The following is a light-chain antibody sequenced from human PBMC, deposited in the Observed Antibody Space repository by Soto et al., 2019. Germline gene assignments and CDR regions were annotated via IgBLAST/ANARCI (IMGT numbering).Light chain of an antibody. CDR3: GSYTSTDTPFV. J-gene: IGLJ1*01. CDR2: EVN. CDR1: STDVGGYNY. V-gene: IGLV2-14*01. Sequence: QSVLAQPSSAPGSPGQSITISCTGTSTDVGGYNYVSWYQHHPGKGPKLIIYEVNNRPSGVSDRFSGSKSGNKASLTISNREAEDESDYYCGSYTSTDTPFVCGTGTKVTVL.